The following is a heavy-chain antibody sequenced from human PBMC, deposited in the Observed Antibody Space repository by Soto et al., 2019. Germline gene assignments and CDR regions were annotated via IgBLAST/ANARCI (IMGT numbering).Heavy chain of an antibody. CDR3: ARHDYYDSSGSSYYGMDV. CDR2: IKQDGSQK. J-gene: IGHJ6*02. Sequence: GGSLRLSCAASGFTFSRYWMSWVRQGPWKGLEWVANIKQDGSQKNYVDSVKGRVTISRDNAKNSLYLQMNSLRAEDTAVYYCARHDYYDSSGSSYYGMDVWGQGPTVTVSS. CDR1: GFTFSRYW. V-gene: IGHV3-7*04. D-gene: IGHD3-22*01.